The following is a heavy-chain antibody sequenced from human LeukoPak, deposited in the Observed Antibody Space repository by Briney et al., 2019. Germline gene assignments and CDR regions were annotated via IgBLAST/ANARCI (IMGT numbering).Heavy chain of an antibody. CDR2: SATTKPNSCTT. J-gene: IGHJ4*02. Sequence: SLRLACAVAGFSIADHHMDWVRQAPGTGLEWIGCSATTKPNSCTTQYAASVRGRFTISTDNSQTSMYLHLNSLKTEETAVYYCVSGVTTRSGWYHFDNWGLGTLVSVSS. D-gene: IGHD6-13*01. V-gene: IGHV3-72*01. CDR1: GFSIADHH. CDR3: VSGVTTRSGWYHFDN.